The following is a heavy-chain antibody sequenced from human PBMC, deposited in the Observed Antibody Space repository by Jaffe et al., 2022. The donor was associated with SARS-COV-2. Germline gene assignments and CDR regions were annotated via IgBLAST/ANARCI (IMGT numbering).Heavy chain of an antibody. CDR3: ASLRGWELLENAFDI. J-gene: IGHJ3*02. CDR1: GFTFSSYA. Sequence: QVQLVESGGGVVQPGRSLRLSCAASGFTFSSYAMHWVRQAPGKGLEWVAVISYDGSNKYYADSVKGRFTISRDNSKNTLYLQMNSLRAEDTAVYYCASLRGWELLENAFDIWGQGTMVTVSS. V-gene: IGHV3-30*04. CDR2: ISYDGSNK. D-gene: IGHD1-26*01.